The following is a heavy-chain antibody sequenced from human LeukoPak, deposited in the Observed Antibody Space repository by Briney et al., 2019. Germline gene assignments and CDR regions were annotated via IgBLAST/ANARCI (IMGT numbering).Heavy chain of an antibody. Sequence: PSETLSLTCTVSGGSIGSYYWSWIRQPPGKGLEWIGYIYYSGSTNYNPSLKSRVTISVDTSKNQFSLKLSSVTAADTAVYYCARGDYSSSWYYFDYWGQGTLVTVSS. J-gene: IGHJ4*02. CDR3: ARGDYSSSWYYFDY. V-gene: IGHV4-59*01. CDR2: IYYSGST. CDR1: GGSIGSYY. D-gene: IGHD6-13*01.